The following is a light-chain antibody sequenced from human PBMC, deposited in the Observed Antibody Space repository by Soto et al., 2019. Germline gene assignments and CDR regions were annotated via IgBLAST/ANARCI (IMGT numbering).Light chain of an antibody. Sequence: EIVMTQSPATLSVSPGEVATLYFSASQSVISKLALYQQKPGQAPRLLIYGASTRATGIPVMFSGRGSGTEFTLTISSLQSEDFAVYYCQQYNNWPLTFGQGTRLEI. CDR3: QQYNNWPLT. V-gene: IGKV3-15*01. CDR1: QSVISK. J-gene: IGKJ5*01. CDR2: GAS.